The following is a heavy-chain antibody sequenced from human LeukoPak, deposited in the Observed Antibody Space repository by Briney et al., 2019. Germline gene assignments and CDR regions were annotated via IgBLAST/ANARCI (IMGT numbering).Heavy chain of an antibody. CDR2: IYPGDSDT. CDR3: AIYSDTYYFDH. D-gene: IGHD1-26*01. J-gene: IGHJ4*02. Sequence: GESLQISCKCSGYIFTSSWIGWVRQLPGKGQEWMGIIYPGDSDTRYSPSFQGQVTISADKSISTAYLQWSSLKASDTAMYYCAIYSDTYYFDHWGQGTLVTVSS. V-gene: IGHV5-51*01. CDR1: GYIFTSSW.